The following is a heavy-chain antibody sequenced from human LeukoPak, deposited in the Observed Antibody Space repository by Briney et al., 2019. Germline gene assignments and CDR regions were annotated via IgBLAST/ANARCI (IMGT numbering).Heavy chain of an antibody. D-gene: IGHD6-19*01. Sequence: GGSLRLSCAASGFTFSSYAMSWVRQAPGKGLEWVSAISGSGGSTYYADSVKGRFTISRDNSKNPLYLQMNSLRAEDTAVYYCVKDIAVAGYYFDYWGQGTLVTVSS. CDR2: ISGSGGST. CDR3: VKDIAVAGYYFDY. CDR1: GFTFSSYA. J-gene: IGHJ4*02. V-gene: IGHV3-23*01.